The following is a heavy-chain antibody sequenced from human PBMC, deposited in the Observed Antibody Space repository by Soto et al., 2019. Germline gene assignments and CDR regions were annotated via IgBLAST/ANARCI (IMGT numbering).Heavy chain of an antibody. D-gene: IGHD6-25*01. CDR3: AGQTFTIAAASYGRSNWFDP. J-gene: IGHJ5*02. CDR1: GGSITSSSHF. Sequence: SETLSLTCSASGGSITSSSHFWGWVRQPPGKGLEWIGTIYFTGNTYYSPSLKSRLTMSIDTSKNEFSLRLNSVTAADTAVYYCAGQTFTIAAASYGRSNWFDPWGPGTLVTVSS. V-gene: IGHV4-39*01. CDR2: IYFTGNT.